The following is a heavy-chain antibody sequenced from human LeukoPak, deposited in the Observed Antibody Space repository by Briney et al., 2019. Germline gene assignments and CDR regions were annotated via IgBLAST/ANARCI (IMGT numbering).Heavy chain of an antibody. J-gene: IGHJ6*03. CDR3: ARAPEWGKSNYYYYYMDV. V-gene: IGHV1-8*01. CDR1: GYTFTSYD. CDR2: MNPNSGNT. Sequence: ASVKVSCKASGYTFTSYDINWVRQATGQGLEWMGWMNPNSGNTGYAQKFQGRVTMTRNSSISTAYMELSSLRSEDTAVYYCARAPEWGKSNYYYYYMDVWGKGTTVTASS. D-gene: IGHD1-26*01.